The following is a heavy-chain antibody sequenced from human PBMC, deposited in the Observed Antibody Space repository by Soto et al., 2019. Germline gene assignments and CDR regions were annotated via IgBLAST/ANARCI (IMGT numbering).Heavy chain of an antibody. J-gene: IGHJ4*02. CDR2: ISAYNGNT. D-gene: IGHD6-13*01. CDR1: GYTFTSYG. CDR3: AREAQQLSRPYYFDY. Sequence: QVQLVQSGAEVKKPGASVKVSCKASGYTFTSYGISWVRQAPGQGLEWMGWISAYNGNTNYVQKLQGRVTMTTDTSTSTAYMELRSLRSDDTAVYYCAREAQQLSRPYYFDYWGQGTLVTVSS. V-gene: IGHV1-18*01.